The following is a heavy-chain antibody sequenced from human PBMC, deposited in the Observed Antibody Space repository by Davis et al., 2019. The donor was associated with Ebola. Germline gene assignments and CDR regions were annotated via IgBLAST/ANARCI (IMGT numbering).Heavy chain of an antibody. D-gene: IGHD3-22*01. CDR2: ISSNGGST. CDR3: ARGGNAYYYDSSGYPLAFDI. CDR1: GFTVSSNY. J-gene: IGHJ3*02. V-gene: IGHV3-64*01. Sequence: GESLKISCAASGFTVSSNYMSWVRQAPGKGLEYVSAISSNGGSTYYANSVKGRFTISRDNSKNTLYLQMSSLRAEDTAVYYCARGGNAYYYDSSGYPLAFDIWGQGTMVTVSS.